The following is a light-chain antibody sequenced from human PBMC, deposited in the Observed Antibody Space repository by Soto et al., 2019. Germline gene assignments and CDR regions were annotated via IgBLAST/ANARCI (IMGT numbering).Light chain of an antibody. CDR2: AAS. J-gene: IGKJ3*01. CDR3: QQLNSYPRVT. V-gene: IGKV1-9*01. CDR1: QGISSY. Sequence: DIQLTQSPSFLSASVGDRVTLTCRASQGISSYLAWYQQKPGQAPKLLIYAASTMHSGVPSRFSGSGSGTEFTLTISSLQPEDFATYYCQQLNSYPRVTFGPGTKVDIK.